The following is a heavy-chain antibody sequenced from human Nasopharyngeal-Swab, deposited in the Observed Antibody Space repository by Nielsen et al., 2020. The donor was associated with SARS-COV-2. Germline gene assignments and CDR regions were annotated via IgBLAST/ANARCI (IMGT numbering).Heavy chain of an antibody. J-gene: IGHJ3*02. Sequence: GGSLRLSCAASGFTFSSYAMSWVRQAPGKGLEWVSAISGSGGSTYYADSVKGRFTISRDNAKNSLYLQMNSLRAEDTAVYYCARTGYGDYVHAFDIWGQGTMVTVSS. D-gene: IGHD4-17*01. CDR2: ISGSGGST. V-gene: IGHV3-23*01. CDR1: GFTFSSYA. CDR3: ARTGYGDYVHAFDI.